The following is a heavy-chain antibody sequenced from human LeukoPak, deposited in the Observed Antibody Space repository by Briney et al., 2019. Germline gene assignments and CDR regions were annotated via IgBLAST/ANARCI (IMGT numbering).Heavy chain of an antibody. CDR1: GFTFFTYT. CDR3: SRLRGYSYGYGDY. V-gene: IGHV3-23*01. Sequence: GGSLRLSSAASGFTFFTYTMSWVRQTPGRRLEWVSAVSGSGDNTYYADSVKGRFTISRDNSKNTLYLQMNSLRAEDTAVYYCSRLRGYSYGYGDYWGQGTLVTVSS. CDR2: VSGSGDNT. D-gene: IGHD5-18*01. J-gene: IGHJ4*02.